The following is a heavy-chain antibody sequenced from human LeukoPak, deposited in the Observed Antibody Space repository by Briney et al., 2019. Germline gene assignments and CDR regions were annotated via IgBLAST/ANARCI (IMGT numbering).Heavy chain of an antibody. CDR1: GFTFSSYA. CDR2: ISYDGNIK. CDR3: AKDYVWGSYRYSGFDY. D-gene: IGHD3-16*02. V-gene: IGHV3-30-3*01. J-gene: IGHJ4*02. Sequence: GGSLRLSCAASGFTFSSYAMHWVRQAPGKGLEWVAVISYDGNIKYYADSVRGRFTISRDNSKNTLYLQMNSLRAEDTAVYYCAKDYVWGSYRYSGFDYWGQGTLVTVSS.